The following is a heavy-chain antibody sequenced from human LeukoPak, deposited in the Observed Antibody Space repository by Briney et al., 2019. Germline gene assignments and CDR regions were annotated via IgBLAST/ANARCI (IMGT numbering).Heavy chain of an antibody. CDR3: ARDNSVGDNAWWFDP. V-gene: IGHV1-46*01. CDR1: GYTCTSYY. J-gene: IGHJ5*02. Sequence: GASVKVSCKASGYTCTSYYMHWVRQAPGQGLEWMGIINPSGGSTSYAQKFQGRVTMTRDMSTSTDYMELSSLRSEDTAIYYCARDNSVGDNAWWFDPWGQGTLVTVSS. CDR2: INPSGGST. D-gene: IGHD1-26*01.